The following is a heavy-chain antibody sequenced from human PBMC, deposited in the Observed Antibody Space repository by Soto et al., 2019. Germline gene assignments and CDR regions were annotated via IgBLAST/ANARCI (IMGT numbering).Heavy chain of an antibody. V-gene: IGHV4-30-2*01. D-gene: IGHD3-22*01. CDR2: IYHTGST. J-gene: IGHJ4*02. CDR1: GGSICSGGYS. Sequence: PSETLSLTCAVSGGSICSGGYSWSWIRQPPGKGLEWIGYIYHTGSTNYNPSLKSRVTISIDASKNQFSLRLSSVTAADTAVYYCARSMHYSDGSNYSPFDYWGQGTLVTVSS. CDR3: ARSMHYSDGSNYSPFDY.